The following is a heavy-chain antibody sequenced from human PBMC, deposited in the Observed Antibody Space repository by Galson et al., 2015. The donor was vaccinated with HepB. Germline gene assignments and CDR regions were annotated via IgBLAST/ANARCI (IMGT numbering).Heavy chain of an antibody. CDR1: GFTFSSYA. Sequence: SLRLSCAASGFTFSSYAMHWVRQAPGKGLEWVAVISYDGSNKYYADSVKGRFTISRDNSKNTLYLQMNSLRAEDTAVYYCARDRGPWGHGDYGIPNWFDPWGQGTLVTVSS. V-gene: IGHV3-30-3*01. CDR2: ISYDGSNK. CDR3: ARDRGPWGHGDYGIPNWFDP. D-gene: IGHD4-17*01. J-gene: IGHJ5*02.